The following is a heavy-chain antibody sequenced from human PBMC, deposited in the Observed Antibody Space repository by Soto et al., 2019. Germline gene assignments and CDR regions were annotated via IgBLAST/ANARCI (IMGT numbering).Heavy chain of an antibody. Sequence: QVQLVESGGGVVQPGRSLRLSCAASGFTITNHAMHWVRQAPGKGLEWAAVLSYDGSNAYYAASVKGRFTISRDSPTNTLSLEMTSLGPEDTALYYCARDRIVGSQDGFNAFDIWGQGTMVTVSS. CDR2: LSYDGSNA. CDR1: GFTITNHA. V-gene: IGHV3-30*04. J-gene: IGHJ3*02. CDR3: ARDRIVGSQDGFNAFDI. D-gene: IGHD1-26*01.